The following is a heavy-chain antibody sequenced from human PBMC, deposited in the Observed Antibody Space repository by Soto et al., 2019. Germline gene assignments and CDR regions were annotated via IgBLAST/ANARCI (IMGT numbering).Heavy chain of an antibody. CDR1: GYTFTSYD. CDR2: MNPNSGNT. CDR3: ARCTSYYDILTGLSHMDV. Sequence: GPSVKVSCKASGYTFTSYDINWVRQATGQGLEWMGWMNPNSGNTGYAQKFQGRVTMTRNTSISTAYMELSSLRSEDTAVYYCARCTSYYDILTGLSHMDVWGKGTTVTVSS. J-gene: IGHJ6*03. D-gene: IGHD3-9*01. V-gene: IGHV1-8*01.